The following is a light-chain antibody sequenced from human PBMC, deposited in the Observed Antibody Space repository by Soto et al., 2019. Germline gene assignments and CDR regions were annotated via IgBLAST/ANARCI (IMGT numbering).Light chain of an antibody. CDR1: QTISSW. CDR2: HAS. V-gene: IGKV1-5*01. Sequence: DIQMTQSPSTLSGSVGDRVTTTCRASQTISSWLAWYQQKPGTAPKVLIYHASNLQSGVPSRFSGSGSGAEFTLTISSLQPDDFATYYCQQYNSYSFGQGTKVDIK. CDR3: QQYNSYS. J-gene: IGKJ1*01.